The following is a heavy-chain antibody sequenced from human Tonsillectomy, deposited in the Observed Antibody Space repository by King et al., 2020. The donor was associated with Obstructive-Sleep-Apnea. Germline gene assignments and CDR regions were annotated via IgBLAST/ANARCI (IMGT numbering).Heavy chain of an antibody. V-gene: IGHV3-33*01. CDR3: ASGSQHCGPAGCYPFDN. J-gene: IGHJ4*02. CDR2: TWSDGREI. Sequence: VQLVESGGGVVQPGRSLRLSCLTSGFISNIYGIHWVRQAPGKGLEWVSATWSDGREIFYADSVKGRLTVSRNKSKNTIYLQMNNLKEEDTAVYYCASGSQHCGPAGCYPFDNWGQGTVVTVSS. CDR1: GFISNIYG. D-gene: IGHD2-21*01.